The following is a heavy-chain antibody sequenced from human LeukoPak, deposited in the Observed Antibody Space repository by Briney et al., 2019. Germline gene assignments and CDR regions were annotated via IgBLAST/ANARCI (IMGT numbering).Heavy chain of an antibody. J-gene: IGHJ4*02. CDR3: ARDKVGTSSFDF. CDR1: GGSISGYY. CDR2: VYGSGST. D-gene: IGHD1-26*01. Sequence: SETLSLTCTVSGGSISGYYWSWIRQPAGKGLEWIGRVYGSGSTNYNPSLKSRLTVSLDTSKNQFSLRLSSVTAADTAIYYCARDKVGTSSFDFWGQGALVTVSS. V-gene: IGHV4-4*07.